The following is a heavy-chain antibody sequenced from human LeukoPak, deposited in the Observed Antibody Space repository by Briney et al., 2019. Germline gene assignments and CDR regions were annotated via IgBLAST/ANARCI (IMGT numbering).Heavy chain of an antibody. CDR3: ARHKSSFPDDAFDI. Sequence: GGSLRLSCAASGFIFNSYWMSWVRQAPGKGLEWVANIKADGSEKYYVDSVRGRFTISRDNAKNSVYLQMNSPRAEDTSVYYCARHKSSFPDDAFDIWGQGTMVTVSS. V-gene: IGHV3-7*01. CDR1: GFIFNSYW. D-gene: IGHD1-26*01. CDR2: IKADGSEK. J-gene: IGHJ3*02.